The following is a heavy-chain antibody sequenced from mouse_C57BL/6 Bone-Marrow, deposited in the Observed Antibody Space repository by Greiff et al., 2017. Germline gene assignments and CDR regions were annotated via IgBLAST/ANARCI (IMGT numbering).Heavy chain of an antibody. CDR2: IDPENGDT. V-gene: IGHV14-4*01. Sequence: VQLKQSGAELVRPGASVKLSCTASGFNIKDDYMHWVKQRPEQGLEWIGWIDPENGDTEYASKFQGKATITADTSSNTAYLQLSSLTSEDTAVYYCTPFTTVVAPDAMDYWGQGTSVTVSS. D-gene: IGHD1-1*01. CDR1: GFNIKDDY. J-gene: IGHJ4*01. CDR3: TPFTTVVAPDAMDY.